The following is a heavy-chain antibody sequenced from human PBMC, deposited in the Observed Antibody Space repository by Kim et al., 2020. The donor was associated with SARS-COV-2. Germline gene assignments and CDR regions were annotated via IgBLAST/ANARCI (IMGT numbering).Heavy chain of an antibody. CDR2: INNGGTYT. J-gene: IGHJ4*02. CDR3: ARGQGNGWRGDY. Sequence: GGSLRLSCAASGFTFSSYWMHWVRQAPGKGLVWISAINNGGTYTKHADSVKGRFTISRDNAKNTLYVQMNSLRVEDTALYYCARGQGNGWRGDYWGQGTLVTVYS. CDR1: GFTFSSYW. D-gene: IGHD6-19*01. V-gene: IGHV3-74*01.